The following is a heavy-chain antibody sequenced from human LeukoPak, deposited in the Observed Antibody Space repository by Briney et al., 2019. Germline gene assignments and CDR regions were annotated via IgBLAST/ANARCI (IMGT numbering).Heavy chain of an antibody. V-gene: IGHV1-2*06. CDR3: ARLVGKGAFDI. J-gene: IGHJ3*02. Sequence: APVKVSCKASGYTFTGYYMHWVRQAPGQGLEWRGRINPNSGGTNYAQKFQGRVTMTRDTSISTAYMELSRLRSDDTAVYYCARLVGKGAFDIWGQGTMVTVSS. CDR1: GYTFTGYY. CDR2: INPNSGGT.